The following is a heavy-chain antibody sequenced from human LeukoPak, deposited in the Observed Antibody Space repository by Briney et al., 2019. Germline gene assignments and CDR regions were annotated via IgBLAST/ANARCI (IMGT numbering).Heavy chain of an antibody. Sequence: GGSLRLTCAASGLTVSSNYMNWVRQAPGKGLEWVSVIYSGGSTYYADSVKGRFTISRDNSKNTVYLQMKNLRAEDTAVYYCARMDKVMAPFDYWGQGTLVTVSS. V-gene: IGHV3-53*01. CDR1: GLTVSSNY. J-gene: IGHJ4*02. CDR2: IYSGGST. CDR3: ARMDKVMAPFDY. D-gene: IGHD5-18*01.